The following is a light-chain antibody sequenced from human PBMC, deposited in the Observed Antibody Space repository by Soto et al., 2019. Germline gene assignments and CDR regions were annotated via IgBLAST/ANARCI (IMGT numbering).Light chain of an antibody. V-gene: IGLV2-14*01. Sequence: QSVLTQPASVSGSPGQSITVSCTGTSSDVGLYDYVSWFQQHPGKSPKLIIYEVSHRPPGVSSRFSGSKSGNTASLTISGLQTEDEADYYCSSYTTVFTYVFGTGTKVTVL. J-gene: IGLJ1*01. CDR2: EVS. CDR1: SSDVGLYDY. CDR3: SSYTTVFTYV.